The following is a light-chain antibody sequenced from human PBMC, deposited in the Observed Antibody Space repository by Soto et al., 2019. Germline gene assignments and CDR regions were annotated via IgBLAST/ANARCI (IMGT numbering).Light chain of an antibody. CDR1: QSVYSN. CDR3: QQYNDWPTT. V-gene: IGKV3-15*01. Sequence: EIVMTQSPATLSVSPGERATLSCRASQSVYSNLAWYQQKPGQAPRLLMYGASTRATGIPARFSGSGSGTEFTLTMTCLQSEDFAVYYCQQYNDWPTTFGQGTRLEIK. CDR2: GAS. J-gene: IGKJ5*01.